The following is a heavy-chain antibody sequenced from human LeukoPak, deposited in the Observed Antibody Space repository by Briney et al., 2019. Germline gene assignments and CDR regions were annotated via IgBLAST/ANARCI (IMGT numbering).Heavy chain of an antibody. CDR3: AKDIVVVPAATEYYGMDV. D-gene: IGHD2-2*01. J-gene: IGHJ6*02. V-gene: IGHV3-30*18. CDR2: ISYDGSNK. Sequence: GGSLRLSCAASGFTFSSYGMHWVRQAPGKGLEWVAVISYDGSNKYYADSVKGRFTISRDNSKNTLYLQMNSLRAEDTAVYYCAKDIVVVPAATEYYGMDVWGQGTMVTVSS. CDR1: GFTFSSYG.